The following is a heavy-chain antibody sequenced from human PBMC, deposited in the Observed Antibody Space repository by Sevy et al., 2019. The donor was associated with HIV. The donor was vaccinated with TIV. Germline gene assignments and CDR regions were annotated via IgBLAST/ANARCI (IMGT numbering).Heavy chain of an antibody. CDR3: ARDRGSGTYYYYGMDV. D-gene: IGHD1-26*01. Sequence: SETLSLTCSVSGGSISSYFWTWVRQSPGKGLEWIGNIYFTGNTDYSPSLKSRVSLSLDTSKSQFSLTLNSVTAADTAVYSCARDRGSGTYYYYGMDVWGQGTTVTVSS. CDR1: GGSISSYF. J-gene: IGHJ6*02. V-gene: IGHV4-59*01. CDR2: IYFTGNT.